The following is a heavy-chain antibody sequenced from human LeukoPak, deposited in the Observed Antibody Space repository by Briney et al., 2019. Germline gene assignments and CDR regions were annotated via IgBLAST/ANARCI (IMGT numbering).Heavy chain of an antibody. CDR1: GGSISSYY. J-gene: IGHJ4*02. Sequence: SETLSLTCTVSGGSISSYYWSWIRQPAGKGLEWIGRIYTSGSTNYNPSLKSRVTMSVDTSKNQFSLKLSSVTAADTAVYYCARSAAWIQLGYYFDYWGQGTPVTVSS. V-gene: IGHV4-4*07. D-gene: IGHD5-18*01. CDR2: IYTSGST. CDR3: ARSAAWIQLGYYFDY.